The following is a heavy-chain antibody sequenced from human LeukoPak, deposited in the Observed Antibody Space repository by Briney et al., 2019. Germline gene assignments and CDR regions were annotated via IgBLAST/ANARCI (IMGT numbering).Heavy chain of an antibody. D-gene: IGHD1-14*01. V-gene: IGHV3-23*01. CDR3: AKSVSADP. J-gene: IGHJ5*02. CDR2: ISPGGDRT. CDR1: GFTCSTYA. Sequence: GGPLTHSCAASGFTCSTYALSWVGPAPGKVLECVTAISPGGDRTYYADSVKGRFAISRDKCKTTLYLQMHSLGAEYTAVYDGAKSVSADPWGQGTLVTVSS.